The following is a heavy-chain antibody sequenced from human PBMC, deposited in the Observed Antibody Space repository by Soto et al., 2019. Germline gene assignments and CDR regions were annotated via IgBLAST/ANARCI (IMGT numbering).Heavy chain of an antibody. CDR2: IIPIFGTA. Sequence: QVQLVQSGAEVKKPGSSVKVSCKASGGTFSSYAISWVRQAPGQGLEWMGGIIPIFGTANYAQKFQGRVTITAYESTSTAYMELSSVRSEDTAVYYCARHPGPYGDYVSSWFDPWGQGTLVTVSS. D-gene: IGHD4-17*01. CDR3: ARHPGPYGDYVSSWFDP. CDR1: GGTFSSYA. J-gene: IGHJ5*02. V-gene: IGHV1-69*12.